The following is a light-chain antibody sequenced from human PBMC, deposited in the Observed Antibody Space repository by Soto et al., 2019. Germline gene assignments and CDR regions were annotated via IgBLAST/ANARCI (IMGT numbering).Light chain of an antibody. V-gene: IGLV2-23*02. CDR1: STDPATYDL. CDR2: EVA. Sequence: QSALTQPASVSGSPGQSITISCTGTSTDPATYDLVSWYQQHPGKAPHLIIYEVAKRPSGVSARFSGSQSGDTASLTISGLQAADEAYYYCCSRLFGGGTKLTVL. CDR3: CSRL. J-gene: IGLJ2*01.